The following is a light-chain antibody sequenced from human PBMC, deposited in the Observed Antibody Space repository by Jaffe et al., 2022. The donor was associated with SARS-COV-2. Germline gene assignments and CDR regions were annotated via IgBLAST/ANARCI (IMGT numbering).Light chain of an antibody. V-gene: IGKV1-5*03. CDR3: QHYSGFPFT. Sequence: DIQMTQSPSTLSASVGDRVTITCRASQSITTWLAWFQHKPGKAPNLLIYRASNLKSGVPSRFSGGGSGTEFTLTINSLQPDDFATYYCQHYSGFPFTFGGGTKVEIK. J-gene: IGKJ4*01. CDR2: RAS. CDR1: QSITTW.